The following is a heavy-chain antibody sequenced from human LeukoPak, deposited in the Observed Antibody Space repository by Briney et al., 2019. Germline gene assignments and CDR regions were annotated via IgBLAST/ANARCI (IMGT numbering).Heavy chain of an antibody. J-gene: IGHJ4*02. CDR3: ARFGAAAGGNDY. CDR2: IYYSGST. CDR1: GGSISSSSYY. Sequence: SETLSLTCTVSGGSISSSSYYWGWIRQPPGKGLEWIGSIYYSGSTYYNPSLKSRVTISVDTSKNQFSLKLSSVTAADTAVYYCARFGAAAGGNDYWGQGTLVTVSS. V-gene: IGHV4-39*07. D-gene: IGHD6-13*01.